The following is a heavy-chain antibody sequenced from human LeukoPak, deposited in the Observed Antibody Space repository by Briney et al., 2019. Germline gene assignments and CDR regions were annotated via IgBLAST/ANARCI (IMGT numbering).Heavy chain of an antibody. CDR2: IYFNGGT. D-gene: IGHD6-25*01. CDR3: ARGIAANMDY. CDR1: GVTISTNSYY. V-gene: IGHV4-39*01. J-gene: IGHJ4*02. Sequence: PSDTLSLTCTVSGVTISTNSYYWGWIRQPPGKGLEWIAKIYFNGGTAYNPSLKSRVAIFVETSKNQFSLKVNTVTAADTAVYYCARGIAANMDYWGQGTLVTVSS.